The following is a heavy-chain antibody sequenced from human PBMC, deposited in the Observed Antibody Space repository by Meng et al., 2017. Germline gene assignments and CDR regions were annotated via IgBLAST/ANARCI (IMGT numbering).Heavy chain of an antibody. CDR1: GGTFSSYT. D-gene: IGHD5-18*01. Sequence: SVKVSCKASGGTFSSYTISWVRQAPGQGLEWMGRIIPILGIANYAQKFQGRVTITADKSTSTAYMELSSLRSEDTAVYYCARDSGYSYGYGTFDYWGQGTLVTVSS. J-gene: IGHJ4*02. V-gene: IGHV1-69*04. CDR2: IIPILGIA. CDR3: ARDSGYSYGYGTFDY.